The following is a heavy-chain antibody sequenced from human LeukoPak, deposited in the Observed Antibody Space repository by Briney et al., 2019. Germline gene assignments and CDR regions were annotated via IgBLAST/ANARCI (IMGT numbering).Heavy chain of an antibody. J-gene: IGHJ4*02. D-gene: IGHD5-18*01. Sequence: GGSLRLSCAASGFTVSTNCMTWVRRAPGQGLESGSTIYSGGTTYYADSVMGRFTISRHNSRNTLYLQMNSLRAEDTAVYYCARVDTVMAYYFDLWGQGTLVTVSS. CDR3: ARVDTVMAYYFDL. CDR2: IYSGGTT. V-gene: IGHV3-53*04. CDR1: GFTVSTNC.